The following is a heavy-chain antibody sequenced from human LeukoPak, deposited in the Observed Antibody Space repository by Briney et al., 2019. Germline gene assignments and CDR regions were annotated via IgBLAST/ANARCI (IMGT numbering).Heavy chain of an antibody. CDR1: GASMSSNY. J-gene: IGHJ4*02. V-gene: IGHV4-4*07. D-gene: IGHD1-26*01. CDR2: ISTSGGT. CDR3: ARGIVGATPYFDY. Sequence: SETLSLTCNVSGASMSSNYWSWIRQPAGKGLEWIGRISTSGGTNYNPSLKSRVTMSVDTSENQFSLKLRSVTAADTAVYYCARGIVGATPYFDYWGQGILVSVSS.